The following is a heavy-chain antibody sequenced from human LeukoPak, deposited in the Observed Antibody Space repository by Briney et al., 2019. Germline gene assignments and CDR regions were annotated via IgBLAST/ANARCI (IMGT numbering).Heavy chain of an antibody. Sequence: GWSLRLSCAASGFTVSSNYMSWVRQAPGKGLEWVAVIYSSGNTKYADSVKGRFTISRDNSKNTLYLDMNSLRAEDTAVYYCAGGALYSSGWLNRFDPWGQGTLVTVSS. CDR1: GFTVSSNY. V-gene: IGHV3-53*01. CDR3: AGGALYSSGWLNRFDP. J-gene: IGHJ5*02. D-gene: IGHD6-19*01. CDR2: IYSSGNT.